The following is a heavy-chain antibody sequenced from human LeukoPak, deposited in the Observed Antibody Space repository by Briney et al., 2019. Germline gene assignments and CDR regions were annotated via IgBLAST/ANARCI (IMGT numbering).Heavy chain of an antibody. CDR1: GDSISGYY. Sequence: SETLSLTCTVSGDSISGYYWSWIRQPPGKGLEWVGYIYSSGNTNYNPSLKSRVTISVDTSKNQFSLKLSSVTAADTAVYYCARDISRGYNWFDPWGQGTLVTASS. D-gene: IGHD6-25*01. J-gene: IGHJ5*02. CDR2: IYSSGNT. CDR3: ARDISRGYNWFDP. V-gene: IGHV4-59*01.